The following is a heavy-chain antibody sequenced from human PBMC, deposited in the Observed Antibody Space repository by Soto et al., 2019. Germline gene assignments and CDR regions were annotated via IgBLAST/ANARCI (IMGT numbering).Heavy chain of an antibody. V-gene: IGHV3-48*03. Sequence: HPGGSLRLSCAASGFTFSSYEMNWVRQAPGKGLEWVSCISRSGSTIYYADSVKGRFTISRDNAKNSLYLQMNSLRAEDTAIYYCARTFCTNGVCYSSFDFWGQGALVAVSS. D-gene: IGHD2-8*01. J-gene: IGHJ4*02. CDR3: ARTFCTNGVCYSSFDF. CDR2: ISRSGSTI. CDR1: GFTFSSYE.